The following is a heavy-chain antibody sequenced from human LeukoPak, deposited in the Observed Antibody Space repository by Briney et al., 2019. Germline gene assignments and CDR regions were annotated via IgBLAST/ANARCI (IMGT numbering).Heavy chain of an antibody. CDR2: IKQDGSEK. J-gene: IGHJ4*02. V-gene: IGHV3-7*01. D-gene: IGHD3-22*01. Sequence: GGSLRLSCAASGFTFSSYWMSWVRQAPGKGLEWVANIKQDGSEKYYVDSVKGRFTISRDNAKSSLYLQMNSLRAEDTAVYYCARDSGQYYYGSSGYYDSDYWGQGTLVTVSS. CDR3: ARDSGQYYYGSSGYYDSDY. CDR1: GFTFSSYW.